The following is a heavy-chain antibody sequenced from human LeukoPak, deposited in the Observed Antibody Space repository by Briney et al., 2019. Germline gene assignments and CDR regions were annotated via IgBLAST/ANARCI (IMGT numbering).Heavy chain of an antibody. CDR3: AKVSGRIQIWPQPFGDGMDV. CDR2: ISGSGGNT. J-gene: IGHJ6*02. Sequence: GGSLRLSCAASGFTFSTDVMSWVRQAPGKGLECVSAISGSGGNTYYSDSVKGRFTISRDNSKNMLYLQMNSLRAEDTAVYYCAKVSGRIQIWPQPFGDGMDVWGQGTTVTVSS. CDR1: GFTFSTDV. V-gene: IGHV3-23*01. D-gene: IGHD3-10*01.